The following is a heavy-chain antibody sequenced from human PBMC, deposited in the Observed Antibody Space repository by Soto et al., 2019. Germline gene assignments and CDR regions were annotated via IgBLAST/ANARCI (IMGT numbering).Heavy chain of an antibody. CDR3: ARHLLLYYYDSSGYYLRDAFDI. CDR1: GGSISRYY. D-gene: IGHD3-22*01. J-gene: IGHJ3*02. V-gene: IGHV4-59*08. Sequence: SETLYRTCTVSGGSISRYYGSWIRQPPGKGLGWIGYISYSGSTNYNPSLKSRVTISVDTSKNQFSLKLSSVTAADTAVYYCARHLLLYYYDSSGYYLRDAFDIWGQGTMVTVSS. CDR2: ISYSGST.